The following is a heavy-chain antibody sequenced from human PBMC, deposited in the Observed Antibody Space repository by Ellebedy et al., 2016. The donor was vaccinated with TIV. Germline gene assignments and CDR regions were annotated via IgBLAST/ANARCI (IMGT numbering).Heavy chain of an antibody. V-gene: IGHV5-51*01. CDR1: GYSFTSYW. D-gene: IGHD3-16*01. CDR3: ARRVMITFGGVSPLDAFDI. Sequence: GGSLRLSCKGSGYSFTSYWIGWVRQMPGKGLEWMGIIYPGDSDTRYSPSFQGQVTISADKSISTAYLQWSSLKASDTAMYYCARRVMITFGGVSPLDAFDIWGQGTMVTVSS. J-gene: IGHJ3*02. CDR2: IYPGDSDT.